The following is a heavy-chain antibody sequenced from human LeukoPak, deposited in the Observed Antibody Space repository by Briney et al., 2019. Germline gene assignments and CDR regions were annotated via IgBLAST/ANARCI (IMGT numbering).Heavy chain of an antibody. J-gene: IGHJ4*02. D-gene: IGHD6-13*01. V-gene: IGHV3-23*01. Sequence: PGGSLRLSCATSGFSFSSYAMSWVRQAPGKGLEWVSSISGSGGSTYYADSVKGRFTISRDNSKDTLYLQMNSLRAEDTAVYYCAEATYSSSWNLYFDYWGQGTLVTVSS. CDR1: GFSFSSYA. CDR2: ISGSGGST. CDR3: AEATYSSSWNLYFDY.